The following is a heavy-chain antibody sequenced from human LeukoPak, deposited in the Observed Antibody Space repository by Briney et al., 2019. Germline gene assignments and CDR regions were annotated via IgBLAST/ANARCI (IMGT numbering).Heavy chain of an antibody. D-gene: IGHD2-15*01. V-gene: IGHV1-18*01. Sequence: ASVKVSCKASGYTFTTYGITWVRQAPGQGLEWMGWISAYNGNTNYAQKLQGRVTMTTDTSTSTAYMELRSLRFDDTAVYYCATQLDLRQVVVAAGEGFDIWGQGTMVTVSS. CDR1: GYTFTTYG. CDR3: ATQLDLRQVVVAAGEGFDI. J-gene: IGHJ3*02. CDR2: ISAYNGNT.